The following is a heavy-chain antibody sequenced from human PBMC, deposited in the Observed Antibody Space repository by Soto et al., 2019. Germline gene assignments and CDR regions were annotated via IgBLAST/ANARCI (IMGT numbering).Heavy chain of an antibody. J-gene: IGHJ4*02. V-gene: IGHV4-59*01. Sequence: PSEPLSLTYTVSGGPMTTYYWSWIRQPPGKGLEWIGYVYSSGSTDYNPSLKSRVTISVDTSNNQFSLKLSSVTTADTAVYYCARSTWNYYHYWGQGTLVTVS. CDR3: ARSTWNYYHY. D-gene: IGHD1-7*01. CDR1: GGPMTTYY. CDR2: VYSSGST.